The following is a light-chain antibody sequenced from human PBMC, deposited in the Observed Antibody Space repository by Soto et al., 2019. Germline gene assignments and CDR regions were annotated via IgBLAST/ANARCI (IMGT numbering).Light chain of an antibody. CDR3: SSYTSSSTLSV. Sequence: QSALPPPASVSGSPGQSITISCTGTSSDVGGYNYVSWYQQHPGKAPKLMIYDVSNRPSGVSNRFSGSKSGNTASLTISGLQAEDEADYYCSSYTSSSTLSVFGTGTKVTVL. J-gene: IGLJ1*01. V-gene: IGLV2-14*01. CDR2: DVS. CDR1: SSDVGGYNY.